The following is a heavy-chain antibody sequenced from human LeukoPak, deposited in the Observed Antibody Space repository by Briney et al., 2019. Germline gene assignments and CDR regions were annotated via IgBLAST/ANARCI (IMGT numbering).Heavy chain of an antibody. CDR1: GFTFSSYG. Sequence: PGRSLRLCCAASGFTFSSYGMHWVRQAPGKGLEWVAVISYDGSNKYYADSVKGRFTISRDNSKNTLYLQMNSLRAEDTAVYYCAKSSDSSGNDAFDIWGQGTMVTVSS. CDR2: ISYDGSNK. D-gene: IGHD3-22*01. J-gene: IGHJ3*02. CDR3: AKSSDSSGNDAFDI. V-gene: IGHV3-30*18.